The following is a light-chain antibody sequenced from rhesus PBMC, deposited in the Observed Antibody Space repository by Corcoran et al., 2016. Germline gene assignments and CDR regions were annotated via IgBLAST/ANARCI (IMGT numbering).Light chain of an antibody. CDR2: KAS. CDR1: ENVNNY. V-gene: IGKV1-74*01. J-gene: IGKJ1*01. CDR3: QQRNSYPWT. Sequence: DIQMTQSPSSLSASVGDRVTITCRTSENVNNYLNWYQQKPGKTPKLLIYKASTLKSGVPSRFSGSGSGTDYTFTISSLQSEDVATYYCQQRNSYPWTFGQGTKVEIK.